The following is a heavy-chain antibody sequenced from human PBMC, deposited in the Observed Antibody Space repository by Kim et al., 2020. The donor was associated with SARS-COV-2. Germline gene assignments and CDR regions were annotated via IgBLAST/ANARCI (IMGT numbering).Heavy chain of an antibody. CDR3: ARGGNSWSSKYYYGMD. J-gene: IGHJ6*01. V-gene: IGHV3-30*04. D-gene: IGHD4-4*01. Sequence: GGSLRLSCAASGFTFNKYAIHWVRQAPGKGLEWLAIISYDGGNEHYGDSVKGRFTSSRDNSMNTLYLQMNSLRPEDTAVYYCARGGNSWSSKYYYGMD. CDR2: ISYDGGNE. CDR1: GFTFNKYA.